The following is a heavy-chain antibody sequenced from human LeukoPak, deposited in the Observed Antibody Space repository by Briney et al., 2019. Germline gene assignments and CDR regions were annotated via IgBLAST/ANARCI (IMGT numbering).Heavy chain of an antibody. J-gene: IGHJ6*03. Sequence: PGGSLRLSCAASGFTFSNAWMSWVRQAPGKGLEWVGRIKSKTDGGTTDYAAPVKGRFTISRDDSKNTLYLQMNSLKTEDTAVYYCTTYSSSWYLAVYYYYYMDVWGQGTLVTVSS. CDR1: GFTFSNAW. CDR3: TTYSSSWYLAVYYYYYMDV. V-gene: IGHV3-15*01. D-gene: IGHD6-13*01. CDR2: IKSKTDGGTT.